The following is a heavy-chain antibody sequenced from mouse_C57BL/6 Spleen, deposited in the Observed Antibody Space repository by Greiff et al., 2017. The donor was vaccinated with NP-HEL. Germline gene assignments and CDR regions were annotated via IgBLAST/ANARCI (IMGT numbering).Heavy chain of an antibody. CDR1: GYTFTGYW. V-gene: IGHV1-9*01. Sequence: QVQLKESGAELMKPGASVKLSCKATGYTFTGYWIEWVKQRPGHGLEWIGEILTGSGSTNYNEKFQGNATFTADTSSNTAYMQRSSLTTEDSAIYYCARYGNYYGSSIYWYFDVWGTGTTVTVSS. CDR2: ILTGSGST. J-gene: IGHJ1*03. D-gene: IGHD1-1*01. CDR3: ARYGNYYGSSIYWYFDV.